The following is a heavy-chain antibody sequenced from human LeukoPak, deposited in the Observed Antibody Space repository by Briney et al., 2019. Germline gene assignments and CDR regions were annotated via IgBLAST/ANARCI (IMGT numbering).Heavy chain of an antibody. D-gene: IGHD1-14*01. CDR3: ARDLYPRSNFPVSAFDY. CDR2: INPNSGGA. CDR1: GYTFTSYD. J-gene: IGHJ4*02. V-gene: IGHV1-2*02. Sequence: ASVKVSCKASGYTFTSYDINWVRQATGQGLEWMGWINPNSGGANYAQKFQGRVTMTRDTSISTAYMELSSLRSDDAAVYYCARDLYPRSNFPVSAFDYWGQGTLVPVSS.